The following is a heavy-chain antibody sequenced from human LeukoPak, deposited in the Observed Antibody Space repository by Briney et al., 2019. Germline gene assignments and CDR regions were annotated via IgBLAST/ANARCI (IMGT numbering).Heavy chain of an antibody. J-gene: IGHJ4*02. D-gene: IGHD5-24*01. CDR1: GFTFSSYG. Sequence: GRSLRLSCAASGFTFSSYGMHWVRQAPGKGLEWVAVIWYDGSNKYYADSVKGRFTISRDNSKNTLYLQMNSLRAEDTAVYYCAKDFDDPEMAPYDYWGQGTLVTVSS. CDR3: AKDFDDPEMAPYDY. V-gene: IGHV3-33*06. CDR2: IWYDGSNK.